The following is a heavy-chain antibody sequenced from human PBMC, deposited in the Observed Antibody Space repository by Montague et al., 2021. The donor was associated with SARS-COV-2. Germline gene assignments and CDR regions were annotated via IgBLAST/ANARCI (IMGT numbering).Heavy chain of an antibody. Sequence: SETLSLTCAVHGTSFSAYSWNWIRQPPGKGLEWIGEINHGGSTKYSPSLKSRLTISADTSKNQFSLKLTSVAAADTAVYYCARLRDGVVPSPILGVGPYYSYYYMDVWGRGTTVTVSS. CDR3: ARLRDGVVPSPILGVGPYYSYYYMDV. CDR1: GTSFSAYS. J-gene: IGHJ6*03. V-gene: IGHV4-34*01. CDR2: INHGGST. D-gene: IGHD3-10*01.